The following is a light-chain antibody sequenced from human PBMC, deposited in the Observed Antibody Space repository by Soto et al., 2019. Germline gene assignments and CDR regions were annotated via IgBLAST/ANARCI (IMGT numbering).Light chain of an antibody. Sequence: VVTQSPGTLSLSPGERATLSCRASQSVSSSYLAWYQQKPGQAPRLLIYGASSRATGIPDRFSGSGSGTDFTLTISRLEPEDFAVYFCQQYAGPPTPFGQ. CDR2: GAS. V-gene: IGKV3-20*01. J-gene: IGKJ5*01. CDR1: QSVSSSY. CDR3: QQYAGPPTP.